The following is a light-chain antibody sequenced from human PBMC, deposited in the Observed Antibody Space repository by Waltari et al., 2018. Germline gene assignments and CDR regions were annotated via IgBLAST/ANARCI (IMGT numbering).Light chain of an antibody. CDR1: SPNIGNNR. CDR2: EAP. Sequence: QSVLTQPPSVSAAPGQKVTISCPGSSPNIGNNRFSCYPHRPRKAPKLLIYEAPKRPSVFPTRFSSSRSGTSATLTLPGLPPPYSAPYSFGSSLTSLTAWVFGG. CDR3: GSSLTSLTAWV. J-gene: IGLJ3*02. V-gene: IGLV1-51*02.